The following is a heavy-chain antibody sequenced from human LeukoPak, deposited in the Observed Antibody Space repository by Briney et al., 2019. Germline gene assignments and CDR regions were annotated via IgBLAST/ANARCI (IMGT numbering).Heavy chain of an antibody. D-gene: IGHD2-21*02. J-gene: IGHJ4*02. CDR2: IDWNGDAL. CDR1: GFSNADYG. CDR3: ARDLSATWYSLAY. V-gene: IGHV3-20*04. Sequence: PGGSLRLSCVGAGFSNADYGMSWVRQGPGKGLEWVAGIDWNGDALQYADSVKGRFTISRDNAKNSPYLQMDILRPEDTGVYYCARDLSATWYSLAYWGQGTLVTVSS.